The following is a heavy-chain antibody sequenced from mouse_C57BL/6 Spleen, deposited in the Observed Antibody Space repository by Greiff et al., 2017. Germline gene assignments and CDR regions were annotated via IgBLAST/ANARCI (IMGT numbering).Heavy chain of an antibody. CDR2: IYPGDGDT. CDR3: SANHNYPSYFGG. D-gene: IGHD1-2*01. CDR1: GYAFSGSW. Sequence: QVQLQQSGPELVKPGASVKISCKASGYAFSGSWMNWVKQRPGKGLEWIGRIYPGDGDTKYNGKFQGKATMTADKSSSTAYMQLSSLTSEDSAVYYCSANHNYPSYFGGGGTGTTVT. V-gene: IGHV1-82*01. J-gene: IGHJ1*03.